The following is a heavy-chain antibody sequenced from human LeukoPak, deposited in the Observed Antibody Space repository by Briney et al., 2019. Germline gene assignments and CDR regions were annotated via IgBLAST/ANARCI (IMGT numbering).Heavy chain of an antibody. CDR3: ARVAGVAGIDC. D-gene: IGHD6-19*01. V-gene: IGHV4-59*12. Sequence: SETLSLTCTVSGGSISSYYWNWIRQPPGKGLEWIAYIYYSGNTNYNPSLKSRVTISVDKSKNQFSLKLSSVTAADTAVYYCARVAGVAGIDCWGQGTLVTVSS. CDR1: GGSISSYY. J-gene: IGHJ4*02. CDR2: IYYSGNT.